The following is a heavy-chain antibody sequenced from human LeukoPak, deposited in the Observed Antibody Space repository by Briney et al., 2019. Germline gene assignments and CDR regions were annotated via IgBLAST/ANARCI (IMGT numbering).Heavy chain of an antibody. CDR3: AKPIRGYYGTDY. J-gene: IGHJ4*02. CDR1: GFTLRSYA. Sequence: GGSLRLSCAASGFTLRSYAMSWVRQAPGKGLEWVSAISSGGDSTYYVDSVKGRFTISRDNPKNTLSLQMNSLRAEDTAVYYCAKPIRGYYGTDYWGQGTLVTVSS. CDR2: ISSGGDST. D-gene: IGHD3-10*01. V-gene: IGHV3-23*01.